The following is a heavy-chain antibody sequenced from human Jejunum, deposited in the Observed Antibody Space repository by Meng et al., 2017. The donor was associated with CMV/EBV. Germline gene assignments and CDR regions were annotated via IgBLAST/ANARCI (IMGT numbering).Heavy chain of an antibody. D-gene: IGHD2-21*02. V-gene: IGHV4-4*07. CDR2: IYTSGST. Sequence: QMQLQAPGPGLVKSSETLSLSCTVAGVSIRSYYWSWIRLPAGKGLEWIGRIYTSGSTNYNPSLKSRVTMSLDTPKNQFSLKLTSVTAADTALYFCARDGGLDCGGDCYFDHWGQGILVTVSS. J-gene: IGHJ4*02. CDR1: GVSIRSYY. CDR3: ARDGGLDCGGDCYFDH.